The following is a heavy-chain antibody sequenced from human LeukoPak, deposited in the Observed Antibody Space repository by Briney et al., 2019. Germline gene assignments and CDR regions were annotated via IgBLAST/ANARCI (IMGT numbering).Heavy chain of an antibody. Sequence: GESLKISCKGSGYVFPIYWIGWVRQMPGKGLEWMGRIDLSDSYTNYSPSFQGHVTISADKSISTAYLQWSSLKASDTAMYYCARPITGTTYYYYYGMDVWGQGTTVTVSS. CDR2: IDLSDSYT. CDR1: GYVFPIYW. CDR3: ARPITGTTYYYYYGMDV. J-gene: IGHJ6*02. D-gene: IGHD1-7*01. V-gene: IGHV5-10-1*01.